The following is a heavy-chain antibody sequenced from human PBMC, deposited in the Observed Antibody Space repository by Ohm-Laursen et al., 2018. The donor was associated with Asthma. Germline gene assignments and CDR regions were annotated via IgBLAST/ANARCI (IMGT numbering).Heavy chain of an antibody. D-gene: IGHD3-3*01. J-gene: IGHJ3*02. V-gene: IGHV3-23*01. CDR2: ISGSGGST. CDR3: ARKYYDFWSGQPPYAFDI. Sequence: SLRLSCAATGFTFSSYAMSWVRQAPGKGLEWVSAISGSGGSTYYADSVKGRFTISRDNSKNTLYLQMHSLRAEDTAVYYCARKYYDFWSGQPPYAFDIWGQGTMVTVSS. CDR1: GFTFSSYA.